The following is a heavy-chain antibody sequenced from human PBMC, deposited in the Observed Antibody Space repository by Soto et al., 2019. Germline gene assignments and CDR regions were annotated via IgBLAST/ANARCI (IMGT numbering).Heavy chain of an antibody. CDR1: GFSFSSYA. Sequence: GGSLRLCCAASGFSFSSYAMNWVRQAPGKGLEWVSGISGSGGSTYYADSVKGRFTISRDNSKNTLYLQMNSLRADDTAVYYCAKESASIAAAVFLDPWGQGTLVTVSS. CDR3: AKESASIAAAVFLDP. J-gene: IGHJ5*02. D-gene: IGHD6-13*01. CDR2: ISGSGGST. V-gene: IGHV3-23*01.